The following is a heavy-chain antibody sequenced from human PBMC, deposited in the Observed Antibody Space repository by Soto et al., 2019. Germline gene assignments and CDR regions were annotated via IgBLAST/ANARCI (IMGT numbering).Heavy chain of an antibody. D-gene: IGHD6-6*01. J-gene: IGHJ6*02. CDR1: GYSFTSYW. CDR3: ASSSSSPTSYYYYGMDV. CDR2: IYPGDSDT. Sequence: ESVKISCKGAGYSFTSYWIGWVRQIPGKGLEWMGIIYPGDSDTRYSPSFQGQVTISADKSISTAYLQWSSLKASDTAMYYCASSSSSPTSYYYYGMDVWGQGTTVTVSS. V-gene: IGHV5-51*01.